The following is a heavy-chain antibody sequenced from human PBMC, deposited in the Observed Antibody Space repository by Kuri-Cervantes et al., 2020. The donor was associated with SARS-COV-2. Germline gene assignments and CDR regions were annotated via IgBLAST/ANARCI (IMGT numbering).Heavy chain of an antibody. V-gene: IGHV5-51*01. CDR1: GYSFTSYW. CDR2: IYPGDSDT. CDR3: ARHSSFARCTSCPNYYYYYYMDV. Sequence: GGSLRLSCKGSGYSFTSYWIGWVRQMPGKGLEWMGIIYPGDSDTRYSPSFQGQVTISAGKSISTAYLQWSSLKAADTAMYYCARHSSFARCTSCPNYYYYYYMDVWGKGTTVTVSS. D-gene: IGHD2-2*01. J-gene: IGHJ6*03.